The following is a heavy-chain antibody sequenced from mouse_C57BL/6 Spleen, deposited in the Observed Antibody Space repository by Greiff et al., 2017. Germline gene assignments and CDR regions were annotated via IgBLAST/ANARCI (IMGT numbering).Heavy chain of an antibody. CDR2: INPNYGTT. J-gene: IGHJ2*01. Sequence: VQLQQSGPELVKPGASVKISCKASGYSFTVYNMNWVKQSNGKSLEWIGVINPNYGTTSYNQKFKGKATLTVDQSSSTAYMQLNSLTSEDSAVYYCARRGYGSREYYFDYWGQGTTLTVSS. CDR1: GYSFTVYN. CDR3: ARRGYGSREYYFDY. D-gene: IGHD1-1*01. V-gene: IGHV1-39*01.